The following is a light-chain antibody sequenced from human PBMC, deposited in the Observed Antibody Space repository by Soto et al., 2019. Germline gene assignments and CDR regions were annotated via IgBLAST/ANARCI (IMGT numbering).Light chain of an antibody. CDR1: QSVSSN. CDR3: QQYNNWPPVT. CDR2: GAS. Sequence: EIVMMQSPATLSVSPGERVTLSCRASQSVSSNLAWYQQKSGQAPRLLIYGASTRATGIPARFSGSGSGTEFTLTISRLQSEDFAIYCCQQYNNWPPVTFGQGTRLEIK. V-gene: IGKV3-15*01. J-gene: IGKJ5*01.